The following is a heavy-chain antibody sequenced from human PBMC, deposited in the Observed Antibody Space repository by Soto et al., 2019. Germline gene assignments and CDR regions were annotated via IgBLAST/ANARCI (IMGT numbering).Heavy chain of an antibody. CDR3: ATFGVTTGIGMDV. J-gene: IGHJ6*02. CDR2: IYPGDSET. D-gene: IGHD3-3*01. V-gene: IGHV5-51*01. CDR1: GYKFSTYW. Sequence: HGESLKISCQGFGYKFSTYWIAWVRQRPVKGLEWMGNIYPGDSETRYSPSFEGQVTLSADQSINTAYLHWSSLKASDTAMYYCATFGVTTGIGMDVWGQGTTVTVSS.